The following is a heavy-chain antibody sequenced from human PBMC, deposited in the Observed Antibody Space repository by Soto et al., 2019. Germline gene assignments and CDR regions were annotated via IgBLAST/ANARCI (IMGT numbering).Heavy chain of an antibody. CDR2: MNPNSGNT. CDR3: ASAGYCSGGSCFIDY. V-gene: IGHV1-8*01. Sequence: EASVKFSCKASGYTFTSYDINWVRQATGQGLEWMGWMNPNSGNTGYAQKFQGRVTMTRNTSISTAYMELSSLRSEDTAVYYCASAGYCSGGSCFIDYWGQGTLVTVSS. D-gene: IGHD2-15*01. J-gene: IGHJ4*02. CDR1: GYTFTSYD.